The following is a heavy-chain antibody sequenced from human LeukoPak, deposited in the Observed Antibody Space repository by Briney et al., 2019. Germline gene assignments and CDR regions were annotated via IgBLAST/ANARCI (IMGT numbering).Heavy chain of an antibody. V-gene: IGHV3-7*01. CDR1: GFSFSSYW. CDR2: MNLDGREK. Sequence: GGSLRLSCAASGFSFSSYWLSWVRQAPGKGLEWVANMNLDGREKYYEDSVRGRFTISRDNAKNSLYLQMNSLRAEDTAVYYCARGNRGVVVANFDYWGQGTLVTVSS. J-gene: IGHJ4*02. D-gene: IGHD2-15*01. CDR3: ARGNRGVVVANFDY.